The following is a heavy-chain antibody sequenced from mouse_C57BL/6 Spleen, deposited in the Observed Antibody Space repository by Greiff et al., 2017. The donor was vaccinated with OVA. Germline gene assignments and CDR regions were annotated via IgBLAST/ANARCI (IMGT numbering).Heavy chain of an antibody. CDR3: AKKAYNAMDY. CDR1: GFSLTSYG. V-gene: IGHV2-5*01. CDR2: IWSGGST. Sequence: VQGVESGPGLVQPSQSLSITCTVSGFSLTSYGVHWVRQSPGKGLEWLGVIWSGGSTDYNAAFMSRLSITKDNSKSQVFFKMNSLQADDTAIYYCAKKAYNAMDYWGQGTSVTVSS. D-gene: IGHD1-3*01. J-gene: IGHJ4*01.